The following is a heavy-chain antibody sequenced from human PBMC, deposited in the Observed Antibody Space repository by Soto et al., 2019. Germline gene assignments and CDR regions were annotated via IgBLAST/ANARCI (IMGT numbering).Heavy chain of an antibody. CDR2: NYYSGST. V-gene: IGHV4-39*02. CDR1: GGSISSSSYY. J-gene: IGHJ6*02. Sequence: QLQLQESGPGLVKPSETLSLTCTVSGGSISSSSYYWCGIRPPPGKGLEWIGSNYYSGSTYYNPSLKSRVTISVDTSKNQYSLKLSSVTAADTAVYYCARDYGDHYYYYGMDVWGQGTTVTVSS. CDR3: ARDYGDHYYYYGMDV. D-gene: IGHD4-17*01.